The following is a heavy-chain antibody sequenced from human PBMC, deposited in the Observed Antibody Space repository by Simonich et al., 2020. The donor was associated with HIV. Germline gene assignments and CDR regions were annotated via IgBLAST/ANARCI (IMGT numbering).Heavy chain of an antibody. V-gene: IGHV4-34*01. CDR2: INHSGIT. CDR3: ARRDRELILYFDY. D-gene: IGHD3-3*01. CDR1: GGSFRGYY. J-gene: IGHJ4*02. Sequence: QVQLQQWGAGLLKPSATLSLTCAVYGGSFRGYYCDWIRQPPGKGLAWIGEINHSGITNYKSSLNSRATISVDKSKNQFSLKLSSVTAADTAIYYCARRDRELILYFDYWGQGNLVTVSS.